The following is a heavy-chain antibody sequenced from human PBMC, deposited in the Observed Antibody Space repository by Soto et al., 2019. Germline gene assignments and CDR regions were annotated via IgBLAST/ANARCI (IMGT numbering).Heavy chain of an antibody. Sequence: GGSLRLSCAASGFTFSSYGMHWVRQAPGKGLEWVAVIWYDGSNKYYADSVKGRFTISRDNSKNTLYLQMNSLRAEDTAVYYCAREGAYYDFWSGHYGMDVWGQGTTVTVSS. D-gene: IGHD3-3*01. CDR2: IWYDGSNK. CDR1: GFTFSSYG. J-gene: IGHJ6*02. CDR3: AREGAYYDFWSGHYGMDV. V-gene: IGHV3-33*01.